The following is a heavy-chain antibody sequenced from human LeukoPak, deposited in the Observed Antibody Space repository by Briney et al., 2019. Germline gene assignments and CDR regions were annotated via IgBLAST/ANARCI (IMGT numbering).Heavy chain of an antibody. CDR3: AKEYCSSTSCYTRSMDV. V-gene: IGHV3-30*18. CDR2: IWYGGSNK. D-gene: IGHD2-2*02. Sequence: GRSLRLSCAASGFTFSSYGMHWVRQAPGKGLEWVAVIWYGGSNKYYADSVKGRFTISRDNSKNTLYLQMNSLRAEDTAVYYCAKEYCSSTSCYTRSMDVWGKGTTVTVSS. CDR1: GFTFSSYG. J-gene: IGHJ6*03.